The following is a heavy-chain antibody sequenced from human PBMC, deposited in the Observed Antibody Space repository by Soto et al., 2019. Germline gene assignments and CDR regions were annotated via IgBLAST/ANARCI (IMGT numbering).Heavy chain of an antibody. Sequence: HPGGSLRLSCAASGFTFSSYWMSWVRQAPGKGLEWVANIKQDGSEKYYVDSVKGRFTISRDNSKNTLYLQMNSLRAEDTAVYYCAKEFFPRITMIVVVIHYFDYWGQGTLVTVSS. CDR1: GFTFSSYW. J-gene: IGHJ4*02. CDR3: AKEFFPRITMIVVVIHYFDY. V-gene: IGHV3-7*03. CDR2: IKQDGSEK. D-gene: IGHD3-22*01.